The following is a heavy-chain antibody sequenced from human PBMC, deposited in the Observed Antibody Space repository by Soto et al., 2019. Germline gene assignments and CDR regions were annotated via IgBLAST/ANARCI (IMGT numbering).Heavy chain of an antibody. CDR3: ARPIGIAPAVWYFDL. V-gene: IGHV4-59*08. CDR2: IYYYSGNT. J-gene: IGHJ2*01. D-gene: IGHD2-21*01. Sequence: QVQLQESGPGLVKPAETLSLTCTVSGASITSHYWSWIRQPPGKGLEWLGYIYYYSGNTDYNPFLKRRLTMSVDTSKNQLSLRLSSVTDADTAVYYCARPIGIAPAVWYFDLWGRGVLVKVSS. CDR1: GASITSHY.